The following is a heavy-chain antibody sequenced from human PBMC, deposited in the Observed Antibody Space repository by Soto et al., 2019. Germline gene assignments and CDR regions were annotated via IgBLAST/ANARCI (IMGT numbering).Heavy chain of an antibody. J-gene: IGHJ5*02. V-gene: IGHV3-23*01. CDR2: ISGSGGST. Sequence: EVQLLESGGGLVQPGGSLRLSCAASGFTFSSYAMSWVRQAPGKGLEWVSAISGSGGSTYYADSVKGRFTISRDNSKKTLYLQMNSLRAADTAVYYCAKGRGITGTTWFDPWGQGTLVTVSS. CDR3: AKGRGITGTTWFDP. D-gene: IGHD1-7*01. CDR1: GFTFSSYA.